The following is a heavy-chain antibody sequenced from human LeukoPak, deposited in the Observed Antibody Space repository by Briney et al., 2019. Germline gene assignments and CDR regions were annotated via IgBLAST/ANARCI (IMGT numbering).Heavy chain of an antibody. Sequence: SETLSLTCTVSGYSISSGYYWGWIRQPPGKGLEWIGSIYHSGSTYYNPSLKSRVTISVDTSKNQFSLKLSSVTAADTAVYYCARHGGSWSFDYWGQGTLVTVSS. J-gene: IGHJ4*02. CDR2: IYHSGST. V-gene: IGHV4-38-2*02. CDR1: GYSISSGYY. D-gene: IGHD6-13*01. CDR3: ARHGGSWSFDY.